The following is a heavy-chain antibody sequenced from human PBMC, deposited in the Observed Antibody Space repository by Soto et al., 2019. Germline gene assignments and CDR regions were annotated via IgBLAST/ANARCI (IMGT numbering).Heavy chain of an antibody. V-gene: IGHV4-34*02. D-gene: IGHD4-4*01. Sequence: QVQLQQWGAGLLKPSETLSLTCVVSGGSFSGNYWTWIRQPPGKGLEWIGEISHSGNTNYNPSLTSRVTISVDTSKNQFSLNLSSVTAADTAEYYCARGHLPGGNSFYFDYWGQGSRVTVSS. CDR2: ISHSGNT. J-gene: IGHJ4*02. CDR3: ARGHLPGGNSFYFDY. CDR1: GGSFSGNY.